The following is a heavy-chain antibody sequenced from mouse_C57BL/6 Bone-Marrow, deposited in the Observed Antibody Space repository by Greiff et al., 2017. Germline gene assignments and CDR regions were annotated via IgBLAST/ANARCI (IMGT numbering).Heavy chain of an antibody. V-gene: IGHV14-4*01. CDR3: TVDYYGSSWEFAY. D-gene: IGHD1-1*01. CDR2: IDPENGDT. J-gene: IGHJ3*01. CDR1: GFNIKDDY. Sequence: EVQLQQSGAELVRPGASVKLSCTASGFNIKDDYMHWVKQRPEQGLEWIGWIDPENGDTEYASKFQGKATITADTSSNTAYLQLSSLTSEDTAVYCCTVDYYGSSWEFAYWGQGTLVTVSA.